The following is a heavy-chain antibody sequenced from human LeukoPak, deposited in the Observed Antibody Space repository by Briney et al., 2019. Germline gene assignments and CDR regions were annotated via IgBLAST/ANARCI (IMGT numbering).Heavy chain of an antibody. CDR3: AREDPRTKVPEGMDV. CDR1: GGSISHYY. V-gene: IGHV4-59*01. Sequence: SETLSLTCTVSGGSISHYYWSWIRQPSGKGLEWIGYTYYSGTTNYNPSLKSRVTISVDTSKNQFSLKLNSVTAADTAVYYCAREDPRTKVPEGMDVWGQGTTVTVSS. D-gene: IGHD4/OR15-4a*01. CDR2: TYYSGTT. J-gene: IGHJ6*02.